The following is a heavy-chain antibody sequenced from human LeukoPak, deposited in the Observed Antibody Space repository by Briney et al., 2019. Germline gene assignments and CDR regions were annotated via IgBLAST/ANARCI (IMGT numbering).Heavy chain of an antibody. J-gene: IGHJ4*02. CDR2: IYYSGST. V-gene: IGHV4-59*12. CDR1: GGSISSYY. D-gene: IGHD6-19*01. Sequence: SETLSLTCTVSGGSISSYYWSWIRQPPGKGLEWLGYIYYSGSTNYNPSLKSRVTISVDTSKNQFSLKLSSVTAADTAVYYCARASSGWYRKSFDYWGQGTLVTVSS. CDR3: ARASSGWYRKSFDY.